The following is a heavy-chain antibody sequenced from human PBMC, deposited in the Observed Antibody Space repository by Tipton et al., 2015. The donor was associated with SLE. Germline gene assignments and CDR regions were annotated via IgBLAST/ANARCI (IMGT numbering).Heavy chain of an antibody. V-gene: IGHV4-39*07. Sequence: TLSLTCSVSGGSIRSSSFYWGWFRRPPGRGLEWIGEITRRGKTNYNPSLKSRVTISVDTSKNQFSLNLRSVTAADTAVYYCARGGTGDGRNPFDPWGQGTLVTVSS. CDR1: GGSIRSSSFY. CDR2: ITRRGKT. D-gene: IGHD4-23*01. CDR3: ARGGTGDGRNPFDP. J-gene: IGHJ5*02.